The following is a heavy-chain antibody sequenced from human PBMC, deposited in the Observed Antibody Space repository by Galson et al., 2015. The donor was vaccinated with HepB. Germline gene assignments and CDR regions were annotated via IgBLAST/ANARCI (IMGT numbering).Heavy chain of an antibody. CDR2: ISSSSSYT. CDR3: ARGTYYDFWSGYYQYYYGMDV. J-gene: IGHJ6*02. D-gene: IGHD3-3*01. Sequence: SLRLSCAASGFTFSDYYMSWIRQAPGKGLEWVSYISSSSSYTNYADSVKGRFTISRDNAKNSLYLQMNSLRAEDTAVYYCARGTYYDFWSGYYQYYYGMDVWGQGTTVTVSS. CDR1: GFTFSDYY. V-gene: IGHV3-11*06.